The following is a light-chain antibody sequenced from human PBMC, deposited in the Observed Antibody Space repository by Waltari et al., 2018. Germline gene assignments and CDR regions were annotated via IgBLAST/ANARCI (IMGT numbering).Light chain of an antibody. CDR1: QSVSIN. J-gene: IGKJ1*01. CDR2: GAS. V-gene: IGKV3-15*01. Sequence: EIVMTQSPATLSVSPGERATLSCRASQSVSINLAWYQQIPGQAPRLLIYGASTRATGIPARFTGSGSGTEFTLTISSMQSEDIAVYYCQQYNNWPGTFGQGTKVEIK. CDR3: QQYNNWPGT.